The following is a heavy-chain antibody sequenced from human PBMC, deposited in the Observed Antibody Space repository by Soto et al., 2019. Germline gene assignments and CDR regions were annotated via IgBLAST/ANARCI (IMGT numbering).Heavy chain of an antibody. Sequence: QVQLQESGPGLVKPSQTLSLTCTVSGGSLSSGGYYWSWIRQHPGKGLEWIGYIYYSGSTNYNPSIKGRISISVDTYKNHFSLKLVSVTAADTAVYYCGRGGGWEFRGGGLDVWGQGTTVTVSS. CDR2: IYYSGST. D-gene: IGHD3-10*01. V-gene: IGHV4-31*03. J-gene: IGHJ6*02. CDR3: GRGGGWEFRGGGLDV. CDR1: GGSLSSGGYY.